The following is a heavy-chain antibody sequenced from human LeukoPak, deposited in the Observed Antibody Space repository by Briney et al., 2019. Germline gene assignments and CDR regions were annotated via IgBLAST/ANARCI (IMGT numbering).Heavy chain of an antibody. V-gene: IGHV1-69*05. CDR3: ARAYSSGWYKGYFDY. J-gene: IGHJ4*02. D-gene: IGHD6-19*01. CDR1: GGTFSSYA. CDR2: IIPILGTA. Sequence: GSSVKVSCKASGGTFSSYAISWVRQAPGQGLEWMGGIIPILGTANYAQKFQGRVTITTDESTSTAYMELSSLRSEDTAVYYCARAYSSGWYKGYFDYWGQGTLVTVSS.